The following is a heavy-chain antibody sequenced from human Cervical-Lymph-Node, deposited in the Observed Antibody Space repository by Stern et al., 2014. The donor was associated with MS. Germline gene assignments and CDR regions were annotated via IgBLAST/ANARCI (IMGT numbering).Heavy chain of an antibody. CDR3: AREGLGYGVNSRRFDY. Sequence: QDQLVQSGGGVVQPGTSLRLSCEASGFSFSRYDIHWVRQAPGKGLEWVAVIWSVGSNRYYEDSERCRFTISRDNSVTTLYLQMNLLRAEDEAVYYCAREGLGYGVNSRRFDYWGQGTLVTVSS. CDR1: GFSFSRYD. CDR2: IWSVGSNR. D-gene: IGHD4-23*01. J-gene: IGHJ4*02. V-gene: IGHV3-33*01.